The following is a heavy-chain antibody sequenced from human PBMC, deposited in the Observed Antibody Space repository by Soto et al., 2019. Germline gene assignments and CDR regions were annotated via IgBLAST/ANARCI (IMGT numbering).Heavy chain of an antibody. CDR2: INAGNGIT. Sequence: ASVKVSCKASGYTFTSYAMHWVRQAPGQRLEWMGWINAGNGITKYSQKFQGRVTITRDTSASTAYMELSSLRSEDTAVYYCAIEDFTIFGVVPSHFDYWGQGTLVTVSS. D-gene: IGHD3-3*01. CDR3: AIEDFTIFGVVPSHFDY. J-gene: IGHJ4*02. CDR1: GYTFTSYA. V-gene: IGHV1-3*01.